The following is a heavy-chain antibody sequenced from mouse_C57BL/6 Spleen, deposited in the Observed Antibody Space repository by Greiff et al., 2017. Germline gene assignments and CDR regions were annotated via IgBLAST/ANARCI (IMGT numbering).Heavy chain of an antibody. Sequence: DVKLVESGGGLVKPGGSLKLSCAASGFTFSSYTMSWVRQTPEKRLEWVATISGGGGNTYYPDSVKGRFTISRDNAKKTLYLQMSSLRSEETAWYYCARQGIYYDYGDGGYAMDYGGQGTSVTVSS. CDR2: ISGGGGNT. V-gene: IGHV5-9*01. J-gene: IGHJ4*01. CDR3: ARQGIYYDYGDGGYAMDY. CDR1: GFTFSSYT. D-gene: IGHD2-4*01.